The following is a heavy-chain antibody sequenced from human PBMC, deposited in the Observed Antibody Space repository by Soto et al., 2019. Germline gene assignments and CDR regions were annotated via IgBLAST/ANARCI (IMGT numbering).Heavy chain of an antibody. D-gene: IGHD3-22*01. CDR1: GFTVSSNY. Sequence: EVLLVESGGGLVQPGGSLRLSCAASGFTVSSNYMSWVRQAPGKGLEWVSVIYSGGTTYYADSVKGRFPISRANSKNTLHLQMNSLRAEDTAVYYCARNGDSSDYRGWFDPWGQGTLVTVSS. J-gene: IGHJ5*02. CDR2: IYSGGTT. CDR3: ARNGDSSDYRGWFDP. V-gene: IGHV3-66*01.